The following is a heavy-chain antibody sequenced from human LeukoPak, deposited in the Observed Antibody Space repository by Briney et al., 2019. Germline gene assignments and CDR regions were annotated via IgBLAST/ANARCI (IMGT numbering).Heavy chain of an antibody. CDR1: GGSFSGYY. D-gene: IGHD3-10*01. Sequence: SETLSLTCAVYGGSFSGYYWSWIRQPPGKGLEWIGEINHSGSTNYNPSLKSRVTISVDTSKNQFSLKLSSVTAADTAVYYCARQGLPMVRGMDYYYYMDVWGKGTTVTISS. CDR2: INHSGST. CDR3: ARQGLPMVRGMDYYYYMDV. J-gene: IGHJ6*03. V-gene: IGHV4-34*01.